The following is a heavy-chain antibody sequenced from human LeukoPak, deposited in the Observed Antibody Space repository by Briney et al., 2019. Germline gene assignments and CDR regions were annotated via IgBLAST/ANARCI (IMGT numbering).Heavy chain of an antibody. D-gene: IGHD3-10*01. CDR1: GFTFSSYW. V-gene: IGHV3-74*01. CDR3: ARVGWFHDFDY. J-gene: IGHJ4*02. CDR2: INSDGSST. Sequence: GRSLRLSCAASGFTFSSYWMHWVRQAPGKGLVWVSRINSDGSSTSYADSVKGRFTISRDNAKNSLYLQMNSLRAEDTAVYYCARVGWFHDFDYWGQGTLVTVSS.